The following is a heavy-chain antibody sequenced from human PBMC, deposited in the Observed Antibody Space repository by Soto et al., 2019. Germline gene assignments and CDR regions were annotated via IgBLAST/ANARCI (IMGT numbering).Heavy chain of an antibody. CDR1: GGSISSSSYY. Sequence: SETLSLTCTVSGGSISSSSYYWGWIRQPPGKGLEWIGSIYYSGSTYYNPSLKSRVTISVETSKNQFSLKLSSVTAADTAVYYCARHVADHYYYYGMDVWGQGTTVAVSS. CDR3: ARHVADHYYYYGMDV. CDR2: IYYSGST. J-gene: IGHJ6*02. V-gene: IGHV4-39*01.